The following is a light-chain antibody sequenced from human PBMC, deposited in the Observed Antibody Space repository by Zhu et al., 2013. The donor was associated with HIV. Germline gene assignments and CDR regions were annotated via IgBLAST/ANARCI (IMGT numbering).Light chain of an antibody. CDR3: QQYGSSPLT. J-gene: IGKJ4*01. CDR1: QSVRGDF. CDR2: GAS. Sequence: DIVLTQSPGTLSLSPGERATLSCRASQSVRGDFLAWYQQKPGQAPRVVIYGASSRATGIPDRFSGSGSGTDFTLSITRLEPEDLAVYYCQQYGSSPLTFGGGTTVGAQT. V-gene: IGKV3-20*01.